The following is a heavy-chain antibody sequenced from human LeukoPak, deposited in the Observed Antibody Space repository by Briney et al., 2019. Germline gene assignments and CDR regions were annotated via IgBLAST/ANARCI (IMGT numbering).Heavy chain of an antibody. CDR3: ASLAGYCGGHCYSSYDY. J-gene: IGHJ4*02. V-gene: IGHV3-66*02. Sequence: HAGGSLRLSCAASGFTVSANYMTWVRQAPGKGLEWISFIYSGGSTAYADSVKGRFTISRDNSKNTLYLQMNSLRAEDTAVYYCASLAGYCGGHCYSSYDYWGQGTLVTVSS. CDR2: IYSGGST. CDR1: GFTVSANY. D-gene: IGHD2-21*01.